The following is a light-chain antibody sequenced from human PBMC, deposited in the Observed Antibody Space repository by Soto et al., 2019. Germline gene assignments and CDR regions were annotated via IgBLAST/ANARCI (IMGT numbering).Light chain of an antibody. CDR2: GAS. V-gene: IGKV3-15*01. Sequence: EIVMTQSPATLSVSPGERATLSCRASQSVSSNLAWYQQKPGQAPRLLIYGASTRATGIPARFSGSGSGTEFTLTISSLQSEDFAVYYCQQYNNLPPWTFGQGTKEEIK. J-gene: IGKJ1*01. CDR3: QQYNNLPPWT. CDR1: QSVSSN.